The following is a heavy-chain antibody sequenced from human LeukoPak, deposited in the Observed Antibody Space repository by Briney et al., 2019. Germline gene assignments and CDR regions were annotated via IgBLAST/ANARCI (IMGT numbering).Heavy chain of an antibody. V-gene: IGHV1-18*01. CDR1: GYTFTSYG. Sequence: ASVKVSCKASGYTFTSYGISWVRQAPGQGLEWMGWISAYNGNTNYAQKLQGRVTMTTDTSTSTAYMELRSLRSDDTAVYYCARDPVYYYDSSGYYRPLDYWGQGTLVTVSS. CDR2: ISAYNGNT. D-gene: IGHD3-22*01. J-gene: IGHJ4*02. CDR3: ARDPVYYYDSSGYYRPLDY.